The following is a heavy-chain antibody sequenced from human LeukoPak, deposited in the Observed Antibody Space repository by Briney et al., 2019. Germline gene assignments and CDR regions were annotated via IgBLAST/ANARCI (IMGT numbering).Heavy chain of an antibody. D-gene: IGHD1-26*01. CDR1: GFTFTKSA. V-gene: IGHV1-58*01. CDR2: IVVGRGNT. CDR3: AATSVGATINDAFDI. J-gene: IGHJ3*02. Sequence: ASVKVSCKASGFTFTKSAVQWVRQARGQRLEWIGWIVVGRGNTNYAQKFQERVTITRDTSTGTAYMELGSLRSEDTAVYYCAATSVGATINDAFDIWGQGTMVTVSS.